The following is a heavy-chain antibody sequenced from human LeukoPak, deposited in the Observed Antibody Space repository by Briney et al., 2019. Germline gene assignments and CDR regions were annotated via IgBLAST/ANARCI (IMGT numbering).Heavy chain of an antibody. D-gene: IGHD3-16*01. J-gene: IGHJ5*02. CDR1: GFTFSSYS. CDR3: ASTRRGIDP. V-gene: IGHV3-21*01. CDR2: ISSSSSYI. Sequence: PGGSLRLSCAASGFTFSSYSMNWVRQAPGKGLEWVSSISSSSSYIHYADSVKGRFTISRDNAKNSLYLQMNSLRAEDTAVYYCASTRRGIDPWGQGTLVTVSS.